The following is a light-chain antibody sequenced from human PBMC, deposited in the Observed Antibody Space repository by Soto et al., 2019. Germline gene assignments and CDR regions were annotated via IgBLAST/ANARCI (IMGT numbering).Light chain of an antibody. CDR1: SSDIGNNY. Sequence: SVLTQPPSVSAAPGQKVTISCSGSSSDIGNNYVSWYQHLPGTAPKLLIYENSQRPSGIPDRFSGSKSGTSATLDITGLQTGDEADYYCGTWDNSVSADVFGTGTKVTVL. V-gene: IGLV1-51*02. CDR3: GTWDNSVSADV. J-gene: IGLJ1*01. CDR2: ENS.